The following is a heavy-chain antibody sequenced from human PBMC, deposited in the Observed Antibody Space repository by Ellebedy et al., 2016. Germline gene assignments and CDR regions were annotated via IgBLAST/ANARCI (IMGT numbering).Heavy chain of an antibody. CDR3: ARGNSGYFWGYFDY. D-gene: IGHD3-22*01. J-gene: IGHJ4*02. CDR1: GGSISSGDYY. Sequence: SETLSLXXTVSGGSISSGDYYWSWIRQPPGKGLEWIGYIYYSGSTNYTPSLKSRVTISVDTSKNQFSLKLSSVTAADTAVYYCARGNSGYFWGYFDYWGQGTLVTVSS. CDR2: IYYSGST. V-gene: IGHV4-61*08.